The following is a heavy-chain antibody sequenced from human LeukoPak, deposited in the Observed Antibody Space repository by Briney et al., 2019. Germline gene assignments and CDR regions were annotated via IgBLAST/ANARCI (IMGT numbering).Heavy chain of an antibody. CDR3: ARASGLFEEGYYFDY. CDR1: GYSISSGYY. Sequence: SETLSLTCTVSGYSISSGYYWGWIRQPPGKGLEWIGSIYHSGSTYYNPSLKSRVTKSVDTSKNQFSLKLSSVTAADTAVYYCARASGLFEEGYYFDYWGQGTLVTVSS. D-gene: IGHD2-15*01. J-gene: IGHJ4*02. V-gene: IGHV4-38-2*02. CDR2: IYHSGST.